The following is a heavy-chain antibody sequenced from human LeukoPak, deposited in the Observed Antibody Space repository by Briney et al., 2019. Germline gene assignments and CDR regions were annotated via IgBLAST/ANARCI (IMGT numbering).Heavy chain of an antibody. CDR3: ARVDRNSYGYRY. CDR2: IYYSGST. Sequence: SETLSLACAVYGGSFSGYYWGWIRQPPGKGLEWIGSIYYSGSTYYNPSLKSRVTISVDTSKNQFSLKLSSVTAADTAVYYCARVDRNSYGYRYWGQGTLVTVSS. CDR1: GGSFSGYY. J-gene: IGHJ4*02. V-gene: IGHV4-34*01. D-gene: IGHD5-18*01.